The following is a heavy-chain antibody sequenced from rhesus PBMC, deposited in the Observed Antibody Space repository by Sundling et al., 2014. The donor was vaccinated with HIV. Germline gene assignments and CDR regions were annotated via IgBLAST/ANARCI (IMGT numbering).Heavy chain of an antibody. CDR3: ARDGNVDTATVMSYYYSGSNTYYSLDS. J-gene: IGHJ6*01. CDR2: IYGSSGST. V-gene: IGHV4-147*01. CDR1: GGSISSNY. Sequence: QVQLQESGPGLVKPSETLSLTCAVSGGSISSNYWSWIRQPPGKGLEWIGRIYGSSGSTNYNPSLTSRVTISTDTSKNQFSLRLTSVTAADTAVYYCARDGNVDTATVMSYYYSGSNTYYSLDSWGQGSSSPSPQ. D-gene: IGHD5-12*01.